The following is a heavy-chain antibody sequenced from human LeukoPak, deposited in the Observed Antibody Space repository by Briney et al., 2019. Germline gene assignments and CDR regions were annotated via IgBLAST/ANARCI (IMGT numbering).Heavy chain of an antibody. J-gene: IGHJ4*02. Sequence: GRSLRLSCAASGFTFSSYGMHWVRQAPGKGLEWVAVIWYDGSNKYYADSVKGRFTISRDNSKITLYLQKNSLRAEDTSVYYCARECGHVGNYYESSGSKPFDYWGQGTLVTVSS. D-gene: IGHD3-22*01. V-gene: IGHV3-33*01. CDR1: GFTFSSYG. CDR3: ARECGHVGNYYESSGSKPFDY. CDR2: IWYDGSNK.